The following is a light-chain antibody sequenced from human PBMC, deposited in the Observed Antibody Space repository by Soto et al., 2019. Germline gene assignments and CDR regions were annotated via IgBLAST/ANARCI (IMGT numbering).Light chain of an antibody. Sequence: EVVLTQSPATLSLSPGERATLSCRASQSVSTYLAWYQQKPGQAPRLLIYNASNRATGIPARFSGSGSGTDFTITISSLERQDVAVYYCQQRNKWPRRWTFGQGTKVEFK. V-gene: IGKV3-11*01. CDR2: NAS. CDR1: QSVSTY. CDR3: QQRNKWPRRWT. J-gene: IGKJ1*01.